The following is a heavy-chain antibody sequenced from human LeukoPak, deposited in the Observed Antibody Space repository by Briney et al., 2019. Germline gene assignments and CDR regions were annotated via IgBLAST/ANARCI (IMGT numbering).Heavy chain of an antibody. V-gene: IGHV4-39*01. Sequence: SETLSLTCTVSGASVSSSSYYWGWIRQPPGKELEWIGSISYSGTNYNNPSLKSRVSISIDTSKNQFSVKLTSVTAADTAMYYCSSLGTLRSWGQGTLVTVSS. CDR3: SSLGTLRS. CDR2: ISYSGTN. J-gene: IGHJ5*02. CDR1: GASVSSSSYY. D-gene: IGHD7-27*01.